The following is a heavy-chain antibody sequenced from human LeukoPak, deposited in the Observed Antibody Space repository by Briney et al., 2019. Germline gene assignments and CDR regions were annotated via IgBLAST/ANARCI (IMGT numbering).Heavy chain of an antibody. J-gene: IGHJ4*02. CDR2: ISSSSSTI. V-gene: IGHV3-48*01. D-gene: IGHD3-9*01. Sequence: PGGSLRLSCAASGFTLSSYSMNWVRQAPGKGLEWVSYISSSSSTIYYADSVKGRFTISRDNAKNSLYLQMNSLRAEDTAVYYCARLYYDILTGYPPSGYWGQGTLVTVSS. CDR3: ARLYYDILTGYPPSGY. CDR1: GFTLSSYS.